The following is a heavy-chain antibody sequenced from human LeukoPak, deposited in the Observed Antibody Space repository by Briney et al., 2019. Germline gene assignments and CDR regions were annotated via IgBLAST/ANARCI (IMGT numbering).Heavy chain of an antibody. J-gene: IGHJ6*02. CDR1: GGTFSSYA. V-gene: IGHV1-69*13. CDR3: ARSLVITIFGVAANYYYGMDV. D-gene: IGHD3-3*01. Sequence: SVKVSCKASGGTFSSYAISWVRQAPGQGLEWMGGIIPIFGTANYAQKFQGRVTITADESTSTAYMELSSPRSEDTAVYYCARSLVITIFGVAANYYYGMDVWGQGTTVTVSS. CDR2: IIPIFGTA.